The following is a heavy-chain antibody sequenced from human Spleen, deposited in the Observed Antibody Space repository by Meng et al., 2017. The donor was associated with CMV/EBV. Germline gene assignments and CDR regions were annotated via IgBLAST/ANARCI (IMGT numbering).Heavy chain of an antibody. CDR1: GFTFSSYA. Sequence: SGFTFSSYAMHWVRQAPGKGLEYVSAISSNGGSTYYADSVKGRFTISRDNSKNTLYLQMGSLRAEDMAVYYCARDRYQLLRDYGMGVWGQGTMVTVSS. V-gene: IGHV3-64*02. D-gene: IGHD2-2*01. CDR2: ISSNGGST. J-gene: IGHJ6*02. CDR3: ARDRYQLLRDYGMGV.